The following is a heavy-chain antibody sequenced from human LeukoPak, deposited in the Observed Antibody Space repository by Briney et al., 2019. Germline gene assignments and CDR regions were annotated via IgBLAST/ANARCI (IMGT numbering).Heavy chain of an antibody. V-gene: IGHV3-23*01. D-gene: IGHD6-25*01. CDR3: VRDAASDFYYYMDV. CDR2: ISISSGVV. J-gene: IGHJ6*03. CDR1: GFTFYRYA. Sequence: PGGSLRLSCAASGFTFYRYAISWVRQAPGKGLDWVSSISISSGVVNYADSVKGRFTISRDKSKNTVYLQMNGLRAEDTALYYCVRDAASDFYYYMDVWGKGTTVTVSS.